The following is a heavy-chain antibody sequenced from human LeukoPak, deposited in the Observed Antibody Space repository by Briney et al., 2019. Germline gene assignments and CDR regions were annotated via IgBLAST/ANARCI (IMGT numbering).Heavy chain of an antibody. V-gene: IGHV3-7*01. CDR3: AKDPASWLQMPPGPDY. D-gene: IGHD5-24*01. Sequence: PGGSLRLSCVASGFTFSNYWMSWVRQAPGKGLEWVANINRYGSGKYYVDSVKGRFTISRDDAKNSLYLQMNSLRAEDTAVYYCAKDPASWLQMPPGPDYWGQGTLVTVSS. CDR1: GFTFSNYW. CDR2: INRYGSGK. J-gene: IGHJ4*02.